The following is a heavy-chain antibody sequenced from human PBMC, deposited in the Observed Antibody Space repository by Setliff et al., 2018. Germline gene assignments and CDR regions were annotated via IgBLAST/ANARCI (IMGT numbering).Heavy chain of an antibody. CDR1: GYTFTNYG. Sequence: ASVKVSCKASGYTFTNYGISWVRQAPGQGLEWMGWISASNGNTNSAQKFQGRVTMTRDTSTSTVYMEVSSLRSEDTAVYYCARDRYYNSWSGTSITAPHDAFDIWGQGTMVTVSS. CDR3: ARDRYYNSWSGTSITAPHDAFDI. J-gene: IGHJ3*02. CDR2: ISASNGNT. D-gene: IGHD3-3*01. V-gene: IGHV1-18*01.